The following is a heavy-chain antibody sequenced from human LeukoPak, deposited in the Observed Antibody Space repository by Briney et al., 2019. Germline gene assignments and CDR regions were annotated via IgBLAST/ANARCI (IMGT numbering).Heavy chain of an antibody. Sequence: SETLSLTCTVSGGSISGYYWSWSRQAPGKGVEWIGNLYYMRGASYKSSLKSRVTTSVDTSRNEFSLKLSSVTAADTAVYYCARAGDKGKSSPWGQGTLVTVSS. D-gene: IGHD2-15*01. J-gene: IGHJ5*02. V-gene: IGHV4-59*08. CDR1: GGSISGYY. CDR3: ARAGDKGKSSP. CDR2: LYYMRGA.